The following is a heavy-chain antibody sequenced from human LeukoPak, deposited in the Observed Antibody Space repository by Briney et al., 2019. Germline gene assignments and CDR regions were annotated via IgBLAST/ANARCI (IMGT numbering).Heavy chain of an antibody. Sequence: GGSLRLSCAASGFTVSSNYMSWVRQAPGKGLEWVSVIYSGGSTYYADSVKGRFTISRDNSKNTLYLQMSNLRAEDTAVYYCAKDSSTSWYSGEVYYFDSWGQGTLVTVSS. CDR3: AKDSSTSWYSGEVYYFDS. J-gene: IGHJ4*02. V-gene: IGHV3-53*01. CDR1: GFTVSSNY. D-gene: IGHD6-13*01. CDR2: IYSGGST.